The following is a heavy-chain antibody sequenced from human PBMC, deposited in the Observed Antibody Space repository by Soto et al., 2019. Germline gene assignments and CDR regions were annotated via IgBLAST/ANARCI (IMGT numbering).Heavy chain of an antibody. CDR3: AKDIRYYDSSGYYSSAFDI. J-gene: IGHJ3*02. D-gene: IGHD3-22*01. V-gene: IGHV3-43D*04. Sequence: PGGSLRLSCAASGFTFGDYAMHWVRQAPGKGLEWVSLISWDGGSTYYADSVKGRFTISRDNSKNSLYLQMNSLRAEDTALYYCAKDIRYYDSSGYYSSAFDIWGQGTMVTVSS. CDR2: ISWDGGST. CDR1: GFTFGDYA.